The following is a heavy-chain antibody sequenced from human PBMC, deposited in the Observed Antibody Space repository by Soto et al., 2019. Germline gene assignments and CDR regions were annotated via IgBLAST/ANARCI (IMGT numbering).Heavy chain of an antibody. Sequence: SETLSLTCTASGGSISSSSYYWGWIRQPPGKGLEWIGCIYYSGSTYYNPSLKSRVTISVDTSKNQFTLQLTSVTVEDTAVYYCATSYGNAWYTYWGQGTQVTVSS. CDR1: GGSISSSSYY. J-gene: IGHJ4*02. D-gene: IGHD6-13*01. CDR2: IYYSGST. V-gene: IGHV4-39*01. CDR3: ATSYGNAWYTY.